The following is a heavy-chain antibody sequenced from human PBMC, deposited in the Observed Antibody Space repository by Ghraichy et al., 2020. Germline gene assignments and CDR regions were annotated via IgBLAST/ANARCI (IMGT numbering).Heavy chain of an antibody. J-gene: IGHJ5*02. CDR3: VRATVPKFDP. Sequence: SETLSLTCTVSGDSVTSATYYWTWIRQPPGKGLEWLGYIYHSVNTKYNPSLRSRITISVDTSNNQFSLILSGVTAADTAVYYCVRATVPKFDPWGQGTLVTGSS. CDR2: IYHSVNT. D-gene: IGHD4-17*01. CDR1: GDSVTSATYY. V-gene: IGHV4-61*01.